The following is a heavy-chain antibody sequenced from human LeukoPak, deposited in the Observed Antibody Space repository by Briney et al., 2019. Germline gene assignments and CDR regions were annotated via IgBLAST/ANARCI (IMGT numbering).Heavy chain of an antibody. CDR1: GDSISSGIHY. D-gene: IGHD3-10*01. J-gene: IGHJ3*02. Sequence: SETLSLTCTVSGDSISSGIHYWSWIRQPAGKGLEWIGRIYTSGSTNYNPSLKSRVTMSVDTSKKQFSLKLSSVTAADTAVYYCARDKSRTYGSADAFDIWGQGTMVTVSS. CDR3: ARDKSRTYGSADAFDI. V-gene: IGHV4-61*02. CDR2: IYTSGST.